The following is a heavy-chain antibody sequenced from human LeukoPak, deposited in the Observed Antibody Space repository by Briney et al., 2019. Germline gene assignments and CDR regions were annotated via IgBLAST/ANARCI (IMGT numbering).Heavy chain of an antibody. V-gene: IGHV4-59*08. D-gene: IGHD1-26*01. CDR2: IYYTGST. J-gene: IGHJ4*02. Sequence: SETLSLTCTVSGGSISTYYWGWMRQPPGKGLEWIGNIYYTGSTNYNPSLKSRVTISLDTSKNQFSLKLSSVTAADTAVYYCARHKSSGTYPLDYWGQGTLVTVSS. CDR1: GGSISTYY. CDR3: ARHKSSGTYPLDY.